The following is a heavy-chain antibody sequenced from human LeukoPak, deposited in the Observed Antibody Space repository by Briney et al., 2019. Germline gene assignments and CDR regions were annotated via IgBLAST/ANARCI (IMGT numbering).Heavy chain of an antibody. CDR2: ISYDGSDK. J-gene: IGHJ4*02. V-gene: IGHV3-30*18. CDR1: GFTFSDYG. Sequence: PGGSLRLSCAASGFTFSDYGIHWVRQAPGKGLEWVALISYDGSDKYYSDSVKGRFTISRDNSKNTLLLQMNSLRAEDTAVYYCAKDRAYSYGFLDYWGQGTLVTVPS. D-gene: IGHD5-18*01. CDR3: AKDRAYSYGFLDY.